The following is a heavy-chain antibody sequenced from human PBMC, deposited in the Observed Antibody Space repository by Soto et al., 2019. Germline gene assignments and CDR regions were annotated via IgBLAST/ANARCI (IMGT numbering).Heavy chain of an antibody. J-gene: IGHJ4*02. D-gene: IGHD1-1*01. CDR1: GGSISSGGYY. Sequence: QVQLQESGPGLVKPSQTLSLTCTVSGGSISSGGYYWSWIRQHPGKVLEWIGYIYYRGSTYYNPSLKSRVTISVDTSKNQFSLKLSSGTAADTAVYYWARDAERVRGAFDYWGQGTLVTVSS. CDR2: IYYRGST. V-gene: IGHV4-31*03. CDR3: ARDAERVRGAFDY.